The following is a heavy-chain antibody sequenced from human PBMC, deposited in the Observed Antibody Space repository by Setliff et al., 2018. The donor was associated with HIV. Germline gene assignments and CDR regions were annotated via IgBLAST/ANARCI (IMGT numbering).Heavy chain of an antibody. Sequence: SETLSLTCAVYGGSFSGFYWTFIRQSPGKGLEWIGEVTHSGTTTYDPSLKRRITISVDTSQSQISLKLTSVTTADTALYYCARVGTGGTYEFQYYFDYWGQGTLVTVSS. CDR3: ARVGTGGTYEFQYYFDY. CDR1: GGSFSGFY. D-gene: IGHD3-16*01. V-gene: IGHV4-34*10. J-gene: IGHJ4*02. CDR2: VTHSGTT.